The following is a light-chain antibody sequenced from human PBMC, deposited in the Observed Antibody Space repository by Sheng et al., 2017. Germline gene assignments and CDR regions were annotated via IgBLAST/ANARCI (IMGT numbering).Light chain of an antibody. CDR3: QHLNSYPSLT. V-gene: IGKV1-9*01. Sequence: DIQLTQSPSFLSASVGDRVTITCRASQGISSYLAWYQQKSGKAPKLLIYAASTLQSGVPSRFSGSGSGTEFTLTISSLQPEDFATYYCQHLNSYPSLTFGGGTKVEIK. CDR2: AAS. J-gene: IGKJ4*01. CDR1: QGISSY.